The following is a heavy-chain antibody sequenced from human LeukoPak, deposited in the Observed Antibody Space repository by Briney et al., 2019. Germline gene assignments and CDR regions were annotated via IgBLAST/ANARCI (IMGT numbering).Heavy chain of an antibody. J-gene: IGHJ6*03. D-gene: IGHD3-22*01. V-gene: IGHV5-51*01. CDR3: ARVVGSGYQARYMDV. CDR1: GYSFSNYW. Sequence: GESLKISCEGSGYSFSNYWIAWVRQMPGKGLEWMGVIYPEDSDSRYSSPTFQGQVTISADKSMSTAYLHWSSLKASDTAVYYCARVVGSGYQARYMDVWGKGTTVTVSS. CDR2: IYPEDSDS.